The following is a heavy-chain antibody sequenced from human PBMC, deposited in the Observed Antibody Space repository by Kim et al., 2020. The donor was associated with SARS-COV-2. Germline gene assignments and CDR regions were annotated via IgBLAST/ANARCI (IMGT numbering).Heavy chain of an antibody. V-gene: IGHV3-23*01. Sequence: GGSLRLSCAASGFTFSSYAMSWVRQAPGKVLEWVSAFSGCGGSTYYADSVKGRFTLSRDNSKHTLYLQMNSLRAEDTAVYYCAKAAHWYFDLWGRGTLVTVSS. CDR3: AKAAHWYFDL. CDR2: FSGCGGST. J-gene: IGHJ2*01. CDR1: GFTFSSYA.